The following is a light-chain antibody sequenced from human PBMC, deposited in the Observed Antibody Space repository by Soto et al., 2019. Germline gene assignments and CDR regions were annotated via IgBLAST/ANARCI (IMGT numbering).Light chain of an antibody. CDR1: QSLSSG. V-gene: IGKV1-5*03. CDR2: QAS. CDR3: QQENRCPYT. J-gene: IGKJ2*01. Sequence: DIQMTQSPSTLSASVGDRVTITCRASQSLSSGLAWYQPKPGKAPNLLIYQASRLESGVPSRFSGSGSGTEFTRTSSGRQPDDRATNYCQQENRCPYTFGQGTKLEIK.